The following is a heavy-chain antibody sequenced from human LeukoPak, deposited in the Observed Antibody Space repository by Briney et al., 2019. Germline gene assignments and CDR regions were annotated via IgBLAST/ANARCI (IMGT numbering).Heavy chain of an antibody. CDR1: GFTFSSYE. V-gene: IGHV3-48*03. J-gene: IGHJ6*03. Sequence: GGSLRLSCAASGFTFSSYEMNWVRQAPGKGLEWVSYISSSGSTIYYADSVKGRFTISRDNAKNSLYLQMNSLRAEDTAVYYCARDNVTAEYSSSWYWGARYYYYYYMDVWGKGTTVTVPS. D-gene: IGHD6-13*01. CDR3: ARDNVTAEYSSSWYWGARYYYYYYMDV. CDR2: ISSSGSTI.